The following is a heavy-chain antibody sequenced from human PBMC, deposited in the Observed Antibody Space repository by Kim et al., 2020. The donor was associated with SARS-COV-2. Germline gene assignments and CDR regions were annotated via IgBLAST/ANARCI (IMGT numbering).Heavy chain of an antibody. Sequence: SETLSLTCTVSGGSVSSGSYYWSWIRQPPGKGLEWIGYIYYSGSTNYNPSLKSRVTISVDTSKNQFSLKLSSVTAADTAVYYCASEVGAGSFDYWGQG. CDR2: IYYSGST. D-gene: IGHD3-16*01. J-gene: IGHJ4*02. V-gene: IGHV4-61*01. CDR1: GGSVSSGSYY. CDR3: ASEVGAGSFDY.